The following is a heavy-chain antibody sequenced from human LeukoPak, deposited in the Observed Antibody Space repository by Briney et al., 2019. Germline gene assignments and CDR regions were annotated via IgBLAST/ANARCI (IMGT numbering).Heavy chain of an antibody. J-gene: IGHJ5*01. V-gene: IGHV4-59*01. CDR2: IYYSGST. Sequence: SETLSLTCTVSGGSISSYYWSWIWQPPGKGLEWIGYIYYSGSTKYNPSLKSRVTISVDTSKNQFTLKLSSVTAADTAVYYCARNHGGWFDSWGQGTLVTVSS. CDR3: ARNHGGWFDS. D-gene: IGHD4-23*01. CDR1: GGSISSYY.